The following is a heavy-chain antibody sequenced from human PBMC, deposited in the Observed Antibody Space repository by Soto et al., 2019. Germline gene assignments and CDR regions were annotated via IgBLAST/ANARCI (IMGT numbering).Heavy chain of an antibody. J-gene: IGHJ6*03. V-gene: IGHV3-11*01. CDR2: ISSSGSTI. Sequence: GGSLRLSCAASGFTFSDYYMSWIRQAPGKGLEWVSYISSSGSTIYYADSVKGRFTISRDNAKNSLYLQMNSLRAEDTAVYYCARDLRYPTYYMDVWGKGTTVTVSS. CDR1: GFTFSDYY. D-gene: IGHD4-17*01. CDR3: ARDLRYPTYYMDV.